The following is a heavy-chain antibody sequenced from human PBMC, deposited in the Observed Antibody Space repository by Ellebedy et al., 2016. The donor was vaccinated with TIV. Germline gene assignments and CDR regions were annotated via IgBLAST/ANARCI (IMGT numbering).Heavy chain of an antibody. V-gene: IGHV1-18*01. CDR1: GYHFTNNA. Sequence: AASVKVSCKASGYHFTNNAISWVRQAPGQGPEWMGWISTYNGHAKYAQKFQGRVTMTTDTSTTTAYLELRNLTSDDTAVNFCARDKGVPMIVLLDYWGQGSLVTVSS. J-gene: IGHJ4*02. CDR2: ISTYNGHA. D-gene: IGHD3-22*01. CDR3: ARDKGVPMIVLLDY.